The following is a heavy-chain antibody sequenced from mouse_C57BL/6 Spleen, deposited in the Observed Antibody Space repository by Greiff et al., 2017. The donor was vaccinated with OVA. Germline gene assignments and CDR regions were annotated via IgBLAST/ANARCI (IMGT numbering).Heavy chain of an antibody. Sequence: QVHVKQSGAELVKPGASVKLSCKASGYTFTSYWMHWVKQRPGQGLEWIGMIHPNSGSTNYNEKFKSKATLTVDKSSSTAYMQLSSLTSEDAAVDYCARSTMVTTEYYFDYWGQGTTLTVSS. V-gene: IGHV1-64*01. D-gene: IGHD2-2*01. CDR3: ARSTMVTTEYYFDY. CDR1: GYTFTSYW. J-gene: IGHJ2*01. CDR2: IHPNSGST.